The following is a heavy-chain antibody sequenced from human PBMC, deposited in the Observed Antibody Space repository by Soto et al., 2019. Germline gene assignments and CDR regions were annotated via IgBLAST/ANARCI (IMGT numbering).Heavy chain of an antibody. J-gene: IGHJ4*02. CDR1: GFTFNIYA. CDR3: VRSSGVTTPDFAY. V-gene: IGHV3-30-3*01. CDR2: ISHDGTSR. Sequence: QVRLVESGGGVVQPGRSLRLSCAASGFTFNIYAMHWVRQAPGKGLEWVAVISHDGTSRYYADSVKGRVTISRDNSKSMVFVQMNSLGVEDTAVYYCVRSSGVTTPDFAYWGQGTLVTVSS. D-gene: IGHD4-17*01.